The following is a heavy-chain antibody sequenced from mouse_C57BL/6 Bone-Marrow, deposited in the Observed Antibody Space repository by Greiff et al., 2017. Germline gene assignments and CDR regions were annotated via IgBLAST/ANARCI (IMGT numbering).Heavy chain of an antibody. D-gene: IGHD2-5*01. CDR2: IYPGSGST. J-gene: IGHJ1*03. Sequence: VQLQQPGAELVRPGSSVKLSCKASGYTFTSYWMHWVKQRPIQGLEWIGDIYPGSGSTNYNEKFKSKATLTVDTSSSTAYMQLSSLTSEDSAVYYCARPYYSNYWYFDVWGTGTTVTVSS. CDR1: GYTFTSYW. V-gene: IGHV1-55*01. CDR3: ARPYYSNYWYFDV.